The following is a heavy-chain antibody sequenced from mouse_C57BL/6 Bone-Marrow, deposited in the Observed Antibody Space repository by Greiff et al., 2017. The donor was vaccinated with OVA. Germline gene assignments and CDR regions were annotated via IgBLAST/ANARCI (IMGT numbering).Heavy chain of an antibody. D-gene: IGHD2-4*01. CDR2: IWGVGST. J-gene: IGHJ3*01. CDR3: ASESDYDRFAY. V-gene: IGHV2-6*01. CDR1: GFSLTSYG. Sequence: VHLVESGPGLVAPSQSLSITCTVSGFSLTSYGVDWVRQSPGKGLEWLGVIWGVGSTNYTSALISRLSISKDNSKSQVFLKMNSLQTYDTAMYYCASESDYDRFAYWGQGTLVTVSA.